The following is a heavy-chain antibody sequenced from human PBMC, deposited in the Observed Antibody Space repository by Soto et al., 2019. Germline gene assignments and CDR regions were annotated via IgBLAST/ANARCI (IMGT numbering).Heavy chain of an antibody. CDR2: ISYDGSNK. Sequence: GGSLRLSCAASGFTFSSYGMHWVRQAPGKGLEWVAVISYDGSNKYYADSVKGRFTISRDNSKNTLYLQMNSLRAEDTAVYYCAASLAGGYDHGAFDIWGQGTMVTVSS. CDR3: AASLAGGYDHGAFDI. J-gene: IGHJ3*02. V-gene: IGHV3-30*03. CDR1: GFTFSSYG. D-gene: IGHD5-12*01.